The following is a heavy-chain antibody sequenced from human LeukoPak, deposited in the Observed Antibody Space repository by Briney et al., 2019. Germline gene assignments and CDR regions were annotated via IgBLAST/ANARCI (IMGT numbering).Heavy chain of an antibody. CDR1: GGSISSYY. CDR2: IYYSGST. V-gene: IGHV4-59*08. D-gene: IGHD3-10*01. J-gene: IGHJ5*02. Sequence: SETLSLTCTVSGGSISSYYWSWIRQPPGKGLEWIGYIYYSGSTNYNPSLKSRVTISVDTSKNQFSLKLSSVTAADTAVYYCARTYGSGSYYNRCNWFDPWGQGTLVTVSS. CDR3: ARTYGSGSYYNRCNWFDP.